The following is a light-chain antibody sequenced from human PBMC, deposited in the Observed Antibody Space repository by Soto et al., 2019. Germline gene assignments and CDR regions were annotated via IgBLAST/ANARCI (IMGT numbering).Light chain of an antibody. Sequence: QLVLTQPPSASGTPGQRVTISCSGSNFNIGSNTVNWYQQVPGTAPRLLIHSVNQRPSWVPDRFSGSKSGTSASLAISGLQSEDEADYYCAAWDDSLSAVLFGGGTKLTVL. V-gene: IGLV1-44*01. CDR3: AAWDDSLSAVL. CDR2: SVN. CDR1: NFNIGSNT. J-gene: IGLJ2*01.